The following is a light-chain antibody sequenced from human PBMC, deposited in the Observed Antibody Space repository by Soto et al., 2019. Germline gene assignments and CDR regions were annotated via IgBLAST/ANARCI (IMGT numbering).Light chain of an antibody. J-gene: IGLJ2*01. Sequence: QSVLTQPPSVSGSPGQRVTIPCTGSSSNIGALYDVYWYQQLPGTAPKLLIYGNTNRPSGVPDRFSGSKSGTSASLAITGHQAEDAADDYCQSYDSSLSGSVFGGGTKVTVL. CDR1: SSNIGALYD. V-gene: IGLV1-40*01. CDR3: QSYDSSLSGSV. CDR2: GNT.